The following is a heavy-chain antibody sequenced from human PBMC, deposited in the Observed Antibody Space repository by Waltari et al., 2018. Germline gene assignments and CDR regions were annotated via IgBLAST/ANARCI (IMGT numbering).Heavy chain of an antibody. D-gene: IGHD4-4*01. V-gene: IGHV3-48*01. J-gene: IGHJ4*02. CDR3: XRDYFDNSDSXPWYFDY. CDR2: ISGSSLTI. CDR1: GFTFXVYS. Sequence: EVQLVESGGXLVRPGGSLRXSCVAXGFTFXVYSMXWVRQAPGKGLEGISYISGSSLTISYAXSVKGRFTXPRDXGRXALXLXMXGLKVEDTXXYYCXRDYFDNSDSXPWYFDYXGQGTPVTVXS.